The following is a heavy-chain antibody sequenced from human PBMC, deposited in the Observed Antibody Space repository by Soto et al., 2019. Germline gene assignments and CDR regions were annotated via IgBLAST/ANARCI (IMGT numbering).Heavy chain of an antibody. J-gene: IGHJ5*02. Sequence: SETLSLTCTVSGDSIGGVGYWGWIRQFPGRGLEWIGCISSSGSTYYNPALNNRISLSLDTSQNQFSLKLLSVTAADTAIYYCARSGVTGIVVPSHWFDPWGQGTLVTVSS. D-gene: IGHD2-21*02. CDR3: ARSGVTGIVVPSHWFDP. CDR1: GDSIGGVGY. V-gene: IGHV4-31*03. CDR2: ISSSGST.